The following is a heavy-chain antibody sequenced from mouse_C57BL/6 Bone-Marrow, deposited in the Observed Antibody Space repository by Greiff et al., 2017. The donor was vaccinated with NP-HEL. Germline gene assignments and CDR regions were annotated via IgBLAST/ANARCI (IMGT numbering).Heavy chain of an antibody. CDR2: IDPEDGDT. CDR3: TPLLRGPTWFAY. J-gene: IGHJ3*01. D-gene: IGHD1-1*01. CDR1: GFNIKDYY. Sequence: EVQLQQSGAELVRPGASVKLSCTASGFNIKDYYMHWVKQRPEQGLEWIGRIDPEDGDTEYAPKFQGKATMTADTSSNPAYLQLSSLTSEDTAVYYCTPLLRGPTWFAYWGQGTLVTVSA. V-gene: IGHV14-1*01.